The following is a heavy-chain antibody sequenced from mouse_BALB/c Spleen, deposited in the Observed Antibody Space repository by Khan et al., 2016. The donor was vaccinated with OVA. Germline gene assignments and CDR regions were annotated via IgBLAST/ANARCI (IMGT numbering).Heavy chain of an antibody. CDR1: GYTFTDYN. D-gene: IGHD2-2*01. CDR2: IFPNNGDS. CDR3: VRSGYGSFAY. V-gene: IGHV1S29*02. Sequence: VQLQQSGPELVKPGASVKISCKASGYTFTDYNMDWVKQSHGKSLEWIGYIFPNNGDSGYNQKFKTKATLTVDHSSSTAYMEFRSLTSEDSAVYYCVRSGYGSFAYWGQGTVVTVSA. J-gene: IGHJ3*01.